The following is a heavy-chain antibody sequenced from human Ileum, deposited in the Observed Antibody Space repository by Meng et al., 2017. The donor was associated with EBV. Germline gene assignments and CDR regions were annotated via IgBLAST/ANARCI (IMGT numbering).Heavy chain of an antibody. CDR2: INENGATT. J-gene: IGHJ4*02. CDR1: GFTFSSYW. D-gene: IGHD6-6*01. CDR3: SRDLVGSDDY. V-gene: IGHV3-74*01. Sequence: GQLGESGGALVQPWGSLRLSCAASGFTFSSYWMHWVRQVPGKGLVWVSRINENGATTTYADSVRGRFTIFRDNAKNTLYLQMNSLRAEDTAVYYCSRDLVGSDDYWGQGTLVTVSS.